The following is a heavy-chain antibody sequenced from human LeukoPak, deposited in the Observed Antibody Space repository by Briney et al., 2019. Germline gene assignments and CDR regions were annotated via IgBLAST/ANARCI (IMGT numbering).Heavy chain of an antibody. CDR3: TRDSGTTGVVKLDP. CDR1: GGSINSYY. J-gene: IGHJ5*02. V-gene: IGHV4-4*07. CDR2: IYASGST. Sequence: PSQTLSLTCTVSGGSINSYYWSWLRQPAERGLEWIGRIYASGSTTYNPSLRSRVAISMDTSKNQFSLRLTSVTAADTAVYYCTRDSGTTGVVKLDPWGQGILVTVSS. D-gene: IGHD4-23*01.